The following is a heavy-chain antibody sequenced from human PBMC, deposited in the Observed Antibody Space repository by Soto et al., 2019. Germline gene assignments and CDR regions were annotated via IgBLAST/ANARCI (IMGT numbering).Heavy chain of an antibody. J-gene: IGHJ4*02. V-gene: IGHV4-59*08. CDR3: ACYYDSSGYYAYYFYY. CDR2: IYYSGST. D-gene: IGHD3-22*01. Sequence: SETLSLTCTVSGGSISSYYWSWIRQPPGKGLEWIGYIYYSGSTNYNPSLKSRVTISVDTSKNQFSLKLSSVTAADTAVYYCACYYDSSGYYAYYFYYWGQETRVTVSS. CDR1: GGSISSYY.